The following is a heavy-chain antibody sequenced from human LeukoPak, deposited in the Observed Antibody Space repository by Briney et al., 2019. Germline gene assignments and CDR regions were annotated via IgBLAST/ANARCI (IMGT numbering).Heavy chain of an antibody. CDR1: GFTFTSSA. CDR2: IVVGSGNT. V-gene: IGHV1-58*02. CDR3: AADLKDVVDRVPAYYFDY. Sequence: SVKVSCKASGFTFTSSAMQWVRQARGQRLEWIGWIVVGSGNTNYAQKFQERVTITRDMSTSTAYMELSSLGPEDTAVYYCAADLKDVVDRVPAYYFDYWGQGTLVTVSS. J-gene: IGHJ4*02. D-gene: IGHD2-21*01.